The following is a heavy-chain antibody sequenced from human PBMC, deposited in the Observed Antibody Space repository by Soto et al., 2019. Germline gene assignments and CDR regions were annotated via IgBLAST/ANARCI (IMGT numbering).Heavy chain of an antibody. J-gene: IGHJ6*04. D-gene: IGHD2-2*01. CDR3: VRYLGSRWYDGMDV. V-gene: IGHV1-18*01. CDR2: IAAYNGDT. Sequence: QVQLVQSGAEVKKPGASVQVSCKSSGYSFTSYAFSWVRQAPGQGLEWMGWIAAYNGDTKYAQKLHGSVTVTIEPSTSTSYLDLRCLRAADTAVYYCVRYLGSRWYDGMDVWGEGTTVTVSA. CDR1: GYSFTSYA.